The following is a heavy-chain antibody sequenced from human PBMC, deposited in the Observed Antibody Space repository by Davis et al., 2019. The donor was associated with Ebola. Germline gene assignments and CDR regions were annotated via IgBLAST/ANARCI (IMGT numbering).Heavy chain of an antibody. V-gene: IGHV4-34*01. CDR2: INHSGST. Sequence: PSETLSLTCAVYGGSFSGYYWSWIRQPPGKGLEWIGEINHSGSTNYNPSLKSRVTISVDTSKNQFSLKLSSMTAADTAVYYCARLLHYSNQQSPPDYWGQGTLVTVSS. J-gene: IGHJ4*02. CDR3: ARLLHYSNQQSPPDY. D-gene: IGHD4-11*01. CDR1: GGSFSGYY.